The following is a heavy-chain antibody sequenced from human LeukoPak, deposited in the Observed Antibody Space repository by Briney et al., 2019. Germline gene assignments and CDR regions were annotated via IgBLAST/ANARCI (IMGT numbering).Heavy chain of an antibody. CDR3: ARGNYYDSSGYYNFDY. D-gene: IGHD3-22*01. CDR2: ISSSSSYI. Sequence: GGSLRLSCAASGFTFSSYSMNWVRQAPGKGLECVSSISSSSSYIYYADSVKGRFTISRDNAKNSLYLQMNSLRAEDTAVYYCARGNYYDSSGYYNFDYWGQGTLVTVSS. J-gene: IGHJ4*02. CDR1: GFTFSSYS. V-gene: IGHV3-21*01.